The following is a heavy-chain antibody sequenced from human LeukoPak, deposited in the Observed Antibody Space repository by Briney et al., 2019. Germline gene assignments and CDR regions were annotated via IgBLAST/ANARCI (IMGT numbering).Heavy chain of an antibody. V-gene: IGHV4-38-2*02. CDR3: ARERNYDTPD. CDR2: IYHSGST. J-gene: IGHJ4*02. Sequence: PSETLSLTCTVSGYSISSGYYCGWIRQPPGKGLEWIGSIYHSGSTYYNPSLKSRVTISVDTSKNQFSLKLSSVTAVDTAVYYCARERNYDTPDWGQGTLVTVSS. D-gene: IGHD1-7*01. CDR1: GYSISSGYY.